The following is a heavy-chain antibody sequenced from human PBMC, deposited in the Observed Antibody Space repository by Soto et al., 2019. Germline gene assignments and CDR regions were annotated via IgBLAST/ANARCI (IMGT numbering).Heavy chain of an antibody. CDR1: GYSFTTYW. Sequence: EVQLVQSGAEVKKPGESLRISCKGSGYSFTTYWITWVRQMPGKGLEWMGRIDPSDSYSNYSPSFQGHVTISADRSISTAYLQWSSLKASDTAMYYCARLPGDFGSGRKDYYYYGMDVWGQGTTVTVSS. CDR2: IDPSDSYS. J-gene: IGHJ6*02. D-gene: IGHD3-10*01. CDR3: ARLPGDFGSGRKDYYYYGMDV. V-gene: IGHV5-10-1*03.